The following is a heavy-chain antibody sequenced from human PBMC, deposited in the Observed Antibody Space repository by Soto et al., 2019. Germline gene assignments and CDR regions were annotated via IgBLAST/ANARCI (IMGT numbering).Heavy chain of an antibody. CDR3: ARGPTLLFEGDYYDSSGYLGQQYFQH. CDR2: IIPIFGTA. CDR1: GGTFSIYA. D-gene: IGHD3-22*01. V-gene: IGHV1-69*13. J-gene: IGHJ1*01. Sequence: SVKVSCKASGGTFSIYAISWVRQAPGQGLEWMGGIIPIFGTANYAQKFQGRVTITADGSTSTAYMELSSLRSEDTAVYYCARGPTLLFEGDYYDSSGYLGQQYFQHWGQGTLVTVSS.